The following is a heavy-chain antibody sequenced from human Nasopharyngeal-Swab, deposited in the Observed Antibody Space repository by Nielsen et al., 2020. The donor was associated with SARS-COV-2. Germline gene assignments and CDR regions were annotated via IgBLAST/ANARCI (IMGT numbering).Heavy chain of an antibody. V-gene: IGHV1-8*01. J-gene: IGHJ4*02. CDR3: ATYYYDSSGYLVVDY. CDR2: MNPNSGNT. D-gene: IGHD3-22*01. Sequence: APVKVSCKASGYTFTSYDINWVRQATGQGLEWMGWMNPNSGNTGYAQKFQGRVTMTRNTSISTAYMELSSLRSEDTAVYYCATYYYDSSGYLVVDYWGQGTLVTVSS. CDR1: GYTFTSYD.